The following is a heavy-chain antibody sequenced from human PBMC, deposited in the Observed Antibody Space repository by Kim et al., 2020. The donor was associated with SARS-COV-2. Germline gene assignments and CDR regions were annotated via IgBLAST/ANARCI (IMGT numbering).Heavy chain of an antibody. D-gene: IGHD3-10*01. CDR2: IIPIFGTA. V-gene: IGHV1-69*13. CDR3: ARPRGTMVRGVIIPLDAFDI. J-gene: IGHJ3*02. CDR1: GGTFSSYA. Sequence: SVKVSCKASGGTFSSYAISWVRQAPGQGLEWMGGIIPIFGTANYAQKFQGRVTITADESTSTAYMELSSLRSEDTAVYYCARPRGTMVRGVIIPLDAFDIWGQGTMVTVSS.